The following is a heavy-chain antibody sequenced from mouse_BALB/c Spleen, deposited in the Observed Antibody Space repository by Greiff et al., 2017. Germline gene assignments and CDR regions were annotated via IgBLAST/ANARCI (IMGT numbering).Heavy chain of an antibody. D-gene: IGHD1-2*01. CDR3: ARKRITTAEAWFAY. V-gene: IGHV2-2*02. CDR1: GFSLTSYG. J-gene: IGHJ3*01. Sequence: VQLQESGPGLVQPSQSLSITCTVSGFSLTSYGVHWVRQSPGKGLEWLGVIWSGGSTDYNAAFISRLSISKDNSKSQVFFKMNSLQANDTAIYYCARKRITTAEAWFAYWGQGTLVTVSA. CDR2: IWSGGST.